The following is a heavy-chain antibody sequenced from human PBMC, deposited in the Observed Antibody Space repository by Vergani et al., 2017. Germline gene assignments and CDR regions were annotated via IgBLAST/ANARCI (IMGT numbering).Heavy chain of an antibody. J-gene: IGHJ6*02. CDR3: TTDPRCWGDGSYYWLRDHHYYGMDV. CDR2: IKSTFDRGTT. V-gene: IGHV3-15*07. Sequence: EVQLVESGGGIVKPGGSLRLSCVASGFSFRNAWMNWVRRTPGKGLEWVGRIKSTFDRGTTDYAAAVKGRFTISRDDSKNTLFLQMNGLKTEDIGVYYCTTDPRCWGDGSYYWLRDHHYYGMDVWGQGTTVTVSS. CDR1: GFSFRNAW. D-gene: IGHD3-10*01.